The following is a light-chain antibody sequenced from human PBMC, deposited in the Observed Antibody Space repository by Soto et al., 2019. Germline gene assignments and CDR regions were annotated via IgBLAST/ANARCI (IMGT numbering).Light chain of an antibody. CDR3: QSYDSSLSGSGV. Sequence: QSVLTHPPSVSGATGQRVTISCTGSSSNIGAGYDVHWYQQLPGTDPKLLIYGNSNRPSGVPDRFSGSKSGTSASLAITGLQDEDEADYYCQSYDSSLSGSGVFGGGTKLTVL. CDR2: GNS. J-gene: IGLJ2*01. V-gene: IGLV1-40*01. CDR1: SSNIGAGYD.